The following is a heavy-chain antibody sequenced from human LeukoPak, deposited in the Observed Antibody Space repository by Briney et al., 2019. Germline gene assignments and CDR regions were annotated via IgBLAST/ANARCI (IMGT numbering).Heavy chain of an antibody. CDR1: GYTFTDYY. CDR2: ITPNSGAT. V-gene: IGHV1-2*02. D-gene: IGHD3-22*01. J-gene: IGHJ4*02. Sequence: VASVKVSCKASGYTFTDYYMHWVRQAPGQGLEWTGWITPNSGATKYAQKFRGRVSMTRDTSINTAYMELSRLRSDDTAIYYCARVSRFYYDSSGDFDYWGQGTLVTVSS. CDR3: ARVSRFYYDSSGDFDY.